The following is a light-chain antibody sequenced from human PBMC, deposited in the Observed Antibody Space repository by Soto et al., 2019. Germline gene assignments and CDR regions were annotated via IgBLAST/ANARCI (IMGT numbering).Light chain of an antibody. Sequence: DIQMTQSPSSLSASIGDRVSITCRASHDIMTYLSWYQQKPGKAPKLLIYGTSSLQSGVPSRFGATGSGTDFTLTISSLQPEELATYYCQQSHSTPWTFGQGTKVEI. CDR3: QQSHSTPWT. V-gene: IGKV1-39*01. J-gene: IGKJ1*01. CDR1: HDIMTY. CDR2: GTS.